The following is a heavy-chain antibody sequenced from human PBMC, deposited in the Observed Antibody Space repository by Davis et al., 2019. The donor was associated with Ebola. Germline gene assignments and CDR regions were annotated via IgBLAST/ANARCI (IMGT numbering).Heavy chain of an antibody. CDR3: AKDHDYSNYVFDY. CDR2: ISGSGGTT. CDR1: GFTFSSYA. Sequence: PGGSLRLSCAASGFTFSSYAMSWVRQAAGKGLEWVSGISGSGGTTYYADSVKGRLTISRDNSKNTLYLQMNSLRAEDTAVYYCAKDHDYSNYVFDYWGQGTLVTVSS. V-gene: IGHV3-23*01. J-gene: IGHJ4*02. D-gene: IGHD4-11*01.